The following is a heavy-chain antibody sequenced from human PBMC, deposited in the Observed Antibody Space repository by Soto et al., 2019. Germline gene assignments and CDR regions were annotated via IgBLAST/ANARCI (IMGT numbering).Heavy chain of an antibody. V-gene: IGHV3-33*01. D-gene: IGHD3-3*01. J-gene: IGHJ6*02. Sequence: GGSLRLSCAASGFTFSSYGMHWVRQAPGKGLEWVAVIWYDGSNKNYADSVKGRFTISRDNSKNTLYLQMNSLRAEDTAVYYCARDAGSAAFGVSYYYYGMDVWGQGTTVTVSS. CDR2: IWYDGSNK. CDR3: ARDAGSAAFGVSYYYYGMDV. CDR1: GFTFSSYG.